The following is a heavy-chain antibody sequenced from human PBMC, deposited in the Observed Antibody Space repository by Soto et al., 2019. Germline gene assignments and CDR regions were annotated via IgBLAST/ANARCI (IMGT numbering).Heavy chain of an antibody. Sequence: ESGPTLVNPTQTLTLTCTFSGFSLTTAKMCVSWIRQPPGRALEWLALIDWDDDRYYSPSLKTRLTISQDTSKNQVVLTMTNMDPVDTATYYCARTLAASGQYSFDYWGQGTLVTVSS. V-gene: IGHV2-70*13. CDR3: ARTLAASGQYSFDY. J-gene: IGHJ4*02. D-gene: IGHD6-13*01. CDR1: GFSLTTAKMC. CDR2: IDWDDDR.